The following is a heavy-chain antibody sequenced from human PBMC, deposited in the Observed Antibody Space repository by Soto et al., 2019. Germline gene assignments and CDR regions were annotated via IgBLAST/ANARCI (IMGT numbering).Heavy chain of an antibody. Sequence: QVQLVQSGAEVKKPGSSVKVSCKASGGTFSSYTISWVRQAPGQGLEWMGRIIPILGIANYAQKFQGRVTITADKSTSTAYMELSSLRSEDTAVYYCARWGSLPRGVDYWGQGTLVTVSS. V-gene: IGHV1-69*02. D-gene: IGHD3-10*01. CDR1: GGTFSSYT. J-gene: IGHJ4*02. CDR2: IIPILGIA. CDR3: ARWGSLPRGVDY.